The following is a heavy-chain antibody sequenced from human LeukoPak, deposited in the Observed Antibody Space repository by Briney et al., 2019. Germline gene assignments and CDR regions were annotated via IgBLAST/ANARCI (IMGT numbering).Heavy chain of an antibody. CDR3: ARDAHYYDSSGYFRAPFDY. J-gene: IGHJ4*02. CDR1: GFTFSSNG. D-gene: IGHD3-22*01. CDR2: ISGSGGST. Sequence: GGSLRLSCAASGFTFSSNGMSWVRQAPGKGLEWVSAISGSGGSTDYADSVKGRFTISRDNSKNTLYLQMNSLRAEDTAVYYCARDAHYYDSSGYFRAPFDYWGQGTLVTVSS. V-gene: IGHV3-23*01.